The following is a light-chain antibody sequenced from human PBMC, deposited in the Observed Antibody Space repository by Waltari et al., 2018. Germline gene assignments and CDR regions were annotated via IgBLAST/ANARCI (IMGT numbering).Light chain of an antibody. J-gene: IGKJ1*01. V-gene: IGKV1-5*03. Sequence: DIQMTQSPSTLSVSVGDRVTITCRASQSIITWLAWYQQKPGKAPKVLIYKASNLQSVVPSRFSGSGSGTEFTLTSSILQPDDFGTYYCQQYNSFPTFGQGTKVEIK. CDR2: KAS. CDR1: QSIITW. CDR3: QQYNSFPT.